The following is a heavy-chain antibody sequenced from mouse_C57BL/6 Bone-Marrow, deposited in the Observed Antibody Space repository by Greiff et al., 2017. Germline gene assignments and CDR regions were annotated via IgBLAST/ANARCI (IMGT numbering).Heavy chain of an antibody. CDR2: INPNNGGT. Sequence: EVQLQQSGPVLVKPGASVKMSCKASGYTFTDYYMNWVKQSHGKSLEWIGDINPNNGGTIYNQKFKGKATLTVDKSSSTAYMELRSLTSEDTAVYYCARSDGSSPWYFDVWGTGTTVTVSS. D-gene: IGHD1-1*01. CDR3: ARSDGSSPWYFDV. V-gene: IGHV1-18*01. J-gene: IGHJ1*03. CDR1: GYTFTDYY.